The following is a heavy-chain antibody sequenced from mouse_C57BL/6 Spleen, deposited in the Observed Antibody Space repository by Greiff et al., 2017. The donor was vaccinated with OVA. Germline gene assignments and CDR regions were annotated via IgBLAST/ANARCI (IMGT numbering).Heavy chain of an antibody. CDR1: GYAFSSYW. Sequence: QVQLKQSGAELVKPGASVKISCKASGYAFSSYWMNWVKQRPGKGLEWIGQIYPGDGDTNYNGKFKGKATLTADKSSSTAYMQLSSLTSEDSAVYFCARGLRYWYFDVWGTGTTVTVSS. CDR3: ARGLRYWYFDV. CDR2: IYPGDGDT. J-gene: IGHJ1*03. D-gene: IGHD1-1*01. V-gene: IGHV1-80*01.